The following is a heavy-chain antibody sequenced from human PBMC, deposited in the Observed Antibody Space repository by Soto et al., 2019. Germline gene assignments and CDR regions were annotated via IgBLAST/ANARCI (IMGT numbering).Heavy chain of an antibody. D-gene: IGHD3-10*01. CDR1: GYTFTSYY. V-gene: IGHV1-46*01. CDR2: INPSYGST. J-gene: IGHJ4*02. Sequence: GASVKVSCKASGYTFTSYYMHWVRQAPGQGLEWMGIINPSYGSTTYAQNFQGRVTMTRDTSTSTVYMELSSLRSEDTAVYYCARELEPSSYGSGSYPYYWGQGTLVTVSS. CDR3: ARELEPSSYGSGSYPYY.